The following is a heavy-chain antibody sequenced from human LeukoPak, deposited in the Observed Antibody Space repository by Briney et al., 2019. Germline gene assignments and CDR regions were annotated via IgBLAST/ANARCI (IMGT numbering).Heavy chain of an antibody. D-gene: IGHD3-22*01. V-gene: IGHV1-2*02. J-gene: IGHJ4*02. CDR2: MNPNSGGT. CDR1: GYTFTSYD. CDR3: AGGWAYYYDSSPEVHFDY. Sequence: GASVKVSCKASGYTFTSYDINWVRQATGQGLEWMGWMNPNSGGTNYAQKFQGRVTMTRDTSISTAYMELSRLRSDDTAVYYCAGGWAYYYDSSPEVHFDYWGQGTLVTVSS.